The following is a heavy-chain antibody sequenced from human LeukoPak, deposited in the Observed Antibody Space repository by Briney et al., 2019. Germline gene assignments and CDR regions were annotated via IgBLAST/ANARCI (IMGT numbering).Heavy chain of an antibody. CDR2: ISSNGGST. Sequence: GGSLRLSCAASGFTFGSYAMQWVHQAPGKGLECVSAISSNGGSTYYANSVKGRFAISRDNSKNTLFLQMGSLRADDMAVYYCARKAAVFYGLDVWGQGTTVTVSS. CDR1: GFTFGSYA. D-gene: IGHD6-13*01. J-gene: IGHJ6*02. CDR3: ARKAAVFYGLDV. V-gene: IGHV3-64*01.